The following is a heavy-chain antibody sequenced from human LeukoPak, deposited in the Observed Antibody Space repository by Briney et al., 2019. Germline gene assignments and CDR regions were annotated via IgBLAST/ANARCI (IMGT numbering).Heavy chain of an antibody. J-gene: IGHJ4*02. CDR2: INPSGGST. CDR1: GYTFTSYY. Sequence: ASVKVSCKASGYTFTSYYMHWVRQAPGQGLEWMGIINPSGGSTSYAQEFQGGVTMTRDTSTSTVYMELSSLRSEDTAVYYCARGRFGVVVVAAIDYWGQGTLVTVSS. V-gene: IGHV1-46*01. D-gene: IGHD2-15*01. CDR3: ARGRFGVVVVAAIDY.